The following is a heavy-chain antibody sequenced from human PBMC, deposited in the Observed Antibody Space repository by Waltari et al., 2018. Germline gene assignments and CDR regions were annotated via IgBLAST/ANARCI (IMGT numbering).Heavy chain of an antibody. Sequence: EVQLVESGGGFVQPGGSLRLSSLGSGFTFGVVSMHWIRQAPGKGLEWVAYISASRAAIYYAESVKGRFTISRDNAKNSLFLQMTNLGVEDTAVYYCATEPAPGAGINYWGQGILVTVSS. CDR3: ATEPAPGAGINY. D-gene: IGHD6-19*01. CDR2: ISASRAAI. CDR1: GFTFGVVS. V-gene: IGHV3-48*01. J-gene: IGHJ4*02.